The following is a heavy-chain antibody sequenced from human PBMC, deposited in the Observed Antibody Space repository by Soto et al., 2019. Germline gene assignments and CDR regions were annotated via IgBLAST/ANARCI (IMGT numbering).Heavy chain of an antibody. V-gene: IGHV4-59*01. Sequence: SETLSLTCTVSGGSISSYYWSWIRQPPGKGLEWIGYIYYSGSTNYNPSLKSRVTISVDTSKNQFSLKLSSVTAADTAVYYCARVLRFHHNYYYYYYMDVWGKGTTVTVSS. D-gene: IGHD3-3*01. CDR2: IYYSGST. J-gene: IGHJ6*03. CDR3: ARVLRFHHNYYYYYYMDV. CDR1: GGSISSYY.